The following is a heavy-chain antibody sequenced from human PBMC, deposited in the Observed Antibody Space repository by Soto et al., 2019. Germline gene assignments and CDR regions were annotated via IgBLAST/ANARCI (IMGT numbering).Heavy chain of an antibody. J-gene: IGHJ4*02. D-gene: IGHD6-19*01. V-gene: IGHV3-23*01. CDR3: EKNEERYRSGWSSTDY. CDR1: GFTFSSYA. Sequence: GGSLRLSCAASGFTFSSYAMSWVRQAPGKGLEWVSAISGSGGSTYYADSVKGRFTISRDNSKNTLYLQMNSLRAEDTAVYYCEKNEERYRSGWSSTDYWGQGTLVTVSS. CDR2: ISGSGGST.